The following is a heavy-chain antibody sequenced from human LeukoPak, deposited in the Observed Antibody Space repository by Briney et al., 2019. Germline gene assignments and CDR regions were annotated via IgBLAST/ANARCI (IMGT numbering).Heavy chain of an antibody. CDR1: GFTFSTYA. D-gene: IGHD1-26*01. CDR3: AKRGGIVGATYFDY. Sequence: GSLRLSCTASGFTFSTYAMSWVRQAPGKGLEWVSAVSGSGSSTYYADSVKGRLTISRDNSKNTLYLQMNSLRVEDTAVYYCAKRGGIVGATYFDYWGQGTLVTVSS. CDR2: VSGSGSST. J-gene: IGHJ4*02. V-gene: IGHV3-23*01.